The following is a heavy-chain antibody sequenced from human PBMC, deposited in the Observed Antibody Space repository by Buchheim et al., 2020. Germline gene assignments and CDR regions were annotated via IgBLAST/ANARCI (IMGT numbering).Heavy chain of an antibody. Sequence: EVQVLEAGGGLVQPGESLRLSCAASGFSLSSYAMTWVRQAPGKGLEWVSSIRSGGSTYYTDSVKGRFTISRDSSKNPLYLQMSSQRADEAAVYYCEKGLDAHRKYGMDVWGQGTT. CDR1: GFSLSSYA. J-gene: IGHJ6*02. CDR2: IRSGGST. CDR3: EKGLDAHRKYGMDV. D-gene: IGHD1-14*01. V-gene: IGHV3-23*01.